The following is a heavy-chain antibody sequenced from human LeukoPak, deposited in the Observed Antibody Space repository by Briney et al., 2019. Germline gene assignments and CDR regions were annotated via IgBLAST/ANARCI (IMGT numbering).Heavy chain of an antibody. V-gene: IGHV4-4*07. CDR2: IYTSGST. J-gene: IGHJ2*01. D-gene: IGHD2-2*02. CDR3: ARVVPAAIDWYFDL. CDR1: GGSITGYY. Sequence: SETLSLTCTVSGGSITGYYWTWIRQPPGKGLEWIGRIYTSGSTNYNPSLKSRVTMSVDTSKNQFSLKLSSVTAADTAVYYCARVVPAAIDWYFDLWGRGTLVTVSS.